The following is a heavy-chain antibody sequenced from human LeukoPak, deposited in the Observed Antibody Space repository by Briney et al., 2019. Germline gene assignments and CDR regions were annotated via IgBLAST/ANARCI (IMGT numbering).Heavy chain of an antibody. D-gene: IGHD2-2*01. J-gene: IGHJ3*02. Sequence: SEPLSFTCTLSGVSISSSSFYWRWVRQPPGKGLECIGTIYYSGITYYNSSLKSRVTISVDTSKNQFSLKLSSVTAADTAVYFCARSGPAAGRPDAFDIWGQGTMVTVSS. CDR2: IYYSGIT. CDR3: ARSGPAAGRPDAFDI. V-gene: IGHV4-39*07. CDR1: GVSISSSSFY.